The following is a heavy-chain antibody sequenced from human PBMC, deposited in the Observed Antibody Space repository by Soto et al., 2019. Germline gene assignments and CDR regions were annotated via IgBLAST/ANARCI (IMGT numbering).Heavy chain of an antibody. Sequence: QVQLVESGGGVVQPGKSLRLACAASGFIFTDFAIHWVRQAPGKGLEWVATVSNDGRNRYYADSVKGRFTISRDNSKNTLYLEMISLRAEDTAVYYWARGWNVAPHDACDIWGQGTLVTVSS. V-gene: IGHV3-30*04. CDR3: ARGWNVAPHDACDI. CDR1: GFIFTDFA. D-gene: IGHD1-1*01. J-gene: IGHJ3*02. CDR2: VSNDGRNR.